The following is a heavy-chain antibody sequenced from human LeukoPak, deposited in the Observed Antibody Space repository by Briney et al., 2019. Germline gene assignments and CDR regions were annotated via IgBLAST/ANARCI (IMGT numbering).Heavy chain of an antibody. CDR1: GFTFSSYW. J-gene: IGHJ6*02. Sequence: PGGSLRLSCVTSGFTFSSYWLSWVRQAPGKGLEWVANTKPDGSEKYYGDSLKGRFTISRDNAENSLYLQMNSLRAEDTAVYYCARAAVASPGDVWGQGTTVIVTS. CDR3: ARAAVASPGDV. D-gene: IGHD6-19*01. V-gene: IGHV3-7*04. CDR2: TKPDGSEK.